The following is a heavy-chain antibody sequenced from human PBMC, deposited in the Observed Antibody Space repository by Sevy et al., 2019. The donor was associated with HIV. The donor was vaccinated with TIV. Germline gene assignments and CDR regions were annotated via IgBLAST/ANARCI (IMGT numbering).Heavy chain of an antibody. V-gene: IGHV3-43*01. CDR2: ISWDGGST. D-gene: IGHD2-2*01. Sequence: GGSLRLSCAASGFTFDDYTMHWVRQAPGKGLEWVSLISWDGGSTYYADSVKGRFTISRDNSKNSLYLQMNSLRTEDTALYYCASPALDCSSTSCYPSYWGHGTLVTVSS. CDR3: ASPALDCSSTSCYPSY. J-gene: IGHJ4*01. CDR1: GFTFDDYT.